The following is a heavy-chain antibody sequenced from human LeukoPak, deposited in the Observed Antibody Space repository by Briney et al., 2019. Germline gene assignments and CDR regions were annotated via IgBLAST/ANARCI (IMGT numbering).Heavy chain of an antibody. V-gene: IGHV3-21*06. CDR2: ITRSNYI. Sequence: GGSLRLSCAASGFTFSSYSMNWVRQAPGKGLEWVSSITRSNYIYYADSVKGRFTISRDNAKNSLYLQMNSLRAEDTAVYYCAGYASSSRRDAFDIWGQGTMVTVSS. J-gene: IGHJ3*02. CDR3: AGYASSSRRDAFDI. CDR1: GFTFSSYS. D-gene: IGHD2-2*01.